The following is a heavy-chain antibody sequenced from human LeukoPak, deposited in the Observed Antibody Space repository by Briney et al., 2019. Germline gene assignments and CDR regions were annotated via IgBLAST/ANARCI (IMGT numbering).Heavy chain of an antibody. CDR3: ASYGGEHVHDY. CDR1: GGSFSGYY. J-gene: IGHJ4*02. V-gene: IGHV4-34*01. Sequence: SETLSLTCAVYGGSFSGYYWSWIRQPPGKGLEWIGEINHSGSTYYNPSLKSRVTISVDTSKNQFSLKLSSVTAADTAVYYCASYGGEHVHDYWGQGTLVTVSS. D-gene: IGHD1/OR15-1a*01. CDR2: INHSGST.